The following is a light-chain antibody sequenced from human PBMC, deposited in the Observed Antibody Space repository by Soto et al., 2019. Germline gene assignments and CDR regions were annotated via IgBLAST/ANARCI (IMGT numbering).Light chain of an antibody. Sequence: HSVLTQPASVSGSPGQSITISCTGTGSDVGGYDYVSWYQQHPGKAPKLMIYDVSRRPSGVSYRFSGSKSGNTASLTISGLQAEDEADYYCNSYASSSTPYVFGTGTKVTVL. J-gene: IGLJ1*01. CDR3: NSYASSSTPYV. CDR1: GSDVGGYDY. CDR2: DVS. V-gene: IGLV2-14*01.